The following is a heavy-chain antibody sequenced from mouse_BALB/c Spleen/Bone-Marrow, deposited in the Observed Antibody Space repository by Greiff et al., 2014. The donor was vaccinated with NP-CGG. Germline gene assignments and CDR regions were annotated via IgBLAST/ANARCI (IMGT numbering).Heavy chain of an antibody. CDR3: ARRRSLDY. CDR1: GYAFTNYW. CDR2: IYPGSGNT. V-gene: IGHV1-63*01. Sequence: VQRVESGAELVRPGTSVKISCKASGYAFTNYWLGWVKQRPGHGLEWIGDIYPGSGNTYYNEKFKGKFTLTAGKSSSTAYMQLSSLTSEDSAVYFCARRRSLDYWGQGTTLTVSS. J-gene: IGHJ2*01.